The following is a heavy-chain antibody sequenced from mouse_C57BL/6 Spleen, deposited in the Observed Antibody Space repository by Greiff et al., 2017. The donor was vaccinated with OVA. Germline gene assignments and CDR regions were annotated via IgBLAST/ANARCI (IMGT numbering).Heavy chain of an antibody. Sequence: QVQLQQSGAELARPGASVKLSCKASGYTFTSYGISWVKQRTGQGLEWIGEIYPRSGNTYYNEKFKGKATLTADKSSSTAYMELRSLTSEDSAVYFCARRDVYDGYYRFAYWGQRTLVTVSA. D-gene: IGHD2-3*01. CDR3: ARRDVYDGYYRFAY. CDR2: IYPRSGNT. J-gene: IGHJ3*01. V-gene: IGHV1-81*01. CDR1: GYTFTSYG.